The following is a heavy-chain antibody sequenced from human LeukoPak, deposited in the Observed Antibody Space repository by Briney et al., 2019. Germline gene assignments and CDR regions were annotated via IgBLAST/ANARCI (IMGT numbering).Heavy chain of an antibody. Sequence: GGSLRLSCAASGFTFSSYSMNWVRQAPGKGLEWVSYISSSSSTIYYADSVKGRFSISRDNSKNTLYLQMDSLRGEDTAVYYCAKDFRIGYSAHFDYWGQGALVTVSS. J-gene: IGHJ4*02. CDR2: ISSSSSTI. D-gene: IGHD2-21*01. CDR3: AKDFRIGYSAHFDY. V-gene: IGHV3-48*01. CDR1: GFTFSSYS.